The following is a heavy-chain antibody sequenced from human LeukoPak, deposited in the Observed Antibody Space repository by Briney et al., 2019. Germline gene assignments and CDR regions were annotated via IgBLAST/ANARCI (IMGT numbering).Heavy chain of an antibody. CDR2: IYYSGST. CDR1: GGSISSYY. V-gene: IGHV4-59*08. Sequence: PSETLSLTCTVSGGSISSYYWSWIRQPPGKGLEWIGYIYYSGSTNYNPSLKSRVTISVDTSKNQFSLKLSSVTAADTAVYYCARLRGYSYGLHYYYYYGMDVWGQGTTVTVSS. J-gene: IGHJ6*02. CDR3: ARLRGYSYGLHYYYYYGMDV. D-gene: IGHD5-18*01.